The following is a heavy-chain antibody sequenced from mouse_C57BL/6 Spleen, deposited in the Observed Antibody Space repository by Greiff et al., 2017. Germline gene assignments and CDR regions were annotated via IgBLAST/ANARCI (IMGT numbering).Heavy chain of an antibody. CDR1: GFSFNTYA. D-gene: IGHD4-1*01. V-gene: IGHV10-1*01. CDR3: TLGNFDV. Sequence: EVHLVESGGGLVQPKGSLKLSCAASGFSFNTYAMNWVRQAPGKGLEWVARIRSKSNNYATYYADSVKDRFTISSDDSESMLYLKKNNLKTEDTAMYYCTLGNFDVWGTGTTVTVSS. CDR2: IRSKSNNYAT. J-gene: IGHJ1*03.